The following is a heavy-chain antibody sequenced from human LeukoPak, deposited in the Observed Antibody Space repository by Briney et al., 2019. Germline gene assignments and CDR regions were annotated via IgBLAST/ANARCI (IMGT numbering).Heavy chain of an antibody. CDR1: GYTFTGYY. V-gene: IGHV1-2*02. CDR2: INPNSGGT. J-gene: IGHJ4*02. CDR3: ARDVSRSTIFGVA. Sequence: ASVKVSCKASGYTFTGYYMHWVRQAPGQGLEWMGWINPNSGGTNYAQKFQGRVTMTRDTSISTAYMELSRLRPDDTAVYYCARDVSRSTIFGVAWGQGTLVTVSS. D-gene: IGHD3-3*01.